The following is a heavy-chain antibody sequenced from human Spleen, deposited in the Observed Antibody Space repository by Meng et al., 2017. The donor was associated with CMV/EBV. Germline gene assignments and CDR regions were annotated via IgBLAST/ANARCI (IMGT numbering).Heavy chain of an antibody. CDR1: GFAVSSKY. CDR3: ARTRGASGGPQDGMDV. J-gene: IGHJ6*02. Sequence: GESLKISCAASGFAVSSKYMTWVRQAPGQGLEWVSTIYGGDVTNYADSVKGRFTISRDISKNTLYLQMNSLRPEDTAVFYCARTRGASGGPQDGMDVWGQGTTVTV. CDR2: IYGGDVT. D-gene: IGHD3-10*01. V-gene: IGHV3-66*02.